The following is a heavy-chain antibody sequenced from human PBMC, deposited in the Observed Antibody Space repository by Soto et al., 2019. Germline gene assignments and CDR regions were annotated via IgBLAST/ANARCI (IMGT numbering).Heavy chain of an antibody. V-gene: IGHV2-5*02. Sequence: QITLKESGPTLVKPTQTLTLTCSFSGFSLPTDRVGVGWIRQPPGKALEWLAVIYWDDTKTYRPSLKSRLTITKDITKNQVALTMTDMAPVDTATYYCAHAYGGRSLYWGQGTLVTVSS. CDR1: GFSLPTDRVG. D-gene: IGHD1-26*01. CDR2: IYWDDTK. CDR3: AHAYGGRSLY. J-gene: IGHJ4*02.